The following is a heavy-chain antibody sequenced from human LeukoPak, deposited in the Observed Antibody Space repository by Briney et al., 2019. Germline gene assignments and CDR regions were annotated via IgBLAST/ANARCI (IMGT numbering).Heavy chain of an antibody. Sequence: PSGTLSLTCAVSGGSISSSNWWSWVRQPPGKGLEWIGEIYHSGSTNYNPSLKSRVTMSVDKSKNQFSLKLSSVTAADTAVYYCARVSGYYDFDYWGQGTLVTVSS. D-gene: IGHD3-22*01. CDR1: GGSISSSNW. CDR3: ARVSGYYDFDY. CDR2: IYHSGST. V-gene: IGHV4-4*02. J-gene: IGHJ4*02.